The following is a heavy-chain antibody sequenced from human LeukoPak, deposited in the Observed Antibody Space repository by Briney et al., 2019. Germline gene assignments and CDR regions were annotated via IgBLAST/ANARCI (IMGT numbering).Heavy chain of an antibody. CDR2: SYTTGST. Sequence: SGTLSLTCTISGGSIGPYYWSWLRQPAGKALEWIGRSYTTGSTNYNPSHKSRVTMPLDTSKNQFSLKLTSVTAADKAVYYCARSAGSGFHLDSWGQGTLVTVSS. V-gene: IGHV4-4*07. CDR3: ARSAGSGFHLDS. J-gene: IGHJ4*02. CDR1: GGSIGPYY.